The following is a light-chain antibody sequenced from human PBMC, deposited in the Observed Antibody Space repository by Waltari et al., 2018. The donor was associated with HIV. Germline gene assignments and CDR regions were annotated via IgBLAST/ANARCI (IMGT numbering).Light chain of an antibody. CDR3: QQRSNSPRT. V-gene: IGKV3-11*01. CDR1: QSVSSY. Sequence: EIVLTQSPATLSLSPGERATLSCRASQSVSSYLAWYQQKPGQAPRLLIYDASNRATCSPARFSGSGSGTDFTLTISSLEPEDFAVYYCQQRSNSPRTFGQGTKVEFK. J-gene: IGKJ1*01. CDR2: DAS.